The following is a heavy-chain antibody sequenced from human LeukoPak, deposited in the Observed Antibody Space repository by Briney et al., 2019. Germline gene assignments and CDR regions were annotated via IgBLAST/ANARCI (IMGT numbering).Heavy chain of an antibody. J-gene: IGHJ6*02. CDR1: GFTFSSYA. Sequence: GGSLRLSCAASGFTFSSYAMHWVRQAPGEGLEWVAVISYDGSNKYYADSVKGRFTISRDNSKNTLYLQMNSLRAEDTAVYYCARGYCSSTSCYAPYYYGMDVWGQGTTVTVSS. CDR3: ARGYCSSTSCYAPYYYGMDV. V-gene: IGHV3-30-3*01. D-gene: IGHD2-2*01. CDR2: ISYDGSNK.